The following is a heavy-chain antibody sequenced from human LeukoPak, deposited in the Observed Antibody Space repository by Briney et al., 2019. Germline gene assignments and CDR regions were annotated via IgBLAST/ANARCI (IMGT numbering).Heavy chain of an antibody. V-gene: IGHV4-4*07. CDR2: IYTSGST. CDR1: GGSISSYY. D-gene: IGHD3-22*01. CDR3: ARDVGIQLLLGDYFDY. J-gene: IGHJ4*02. Sequence: SETLSLTCTVSGGSISSYYWSWIRQPAGKGLEWIGRIYTSGSTNYNPSLKSRVTMSVDTSKNQFSLKLSSVTAADTAVYYCARDVGIQLLLGDYFDYWGQGILVTVSS.